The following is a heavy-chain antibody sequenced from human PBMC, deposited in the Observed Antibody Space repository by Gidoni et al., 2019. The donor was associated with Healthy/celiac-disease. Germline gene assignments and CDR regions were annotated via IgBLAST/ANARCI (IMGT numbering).Heavy chain of an antibody. D-gene: IGHD4-4*01. V-gene: IGHV3-33*01. CDR3: ARGEWDTVTGVDY. CDR2: IGYDGSNK. CDR1: GFTFSSYG. J-gene: IGHJ4*02. Sequence: QVRLVESGGGVVQPGRSLRLSCAASGFTFSSYGMHWVRQAPGKGLEWVAVIGYDGSNKYYADSVKGRFTISRDNSKNTLYLQMNSLRAEDTAVYYCARGEWDTVTGVDYWGQGTLVTVSS.